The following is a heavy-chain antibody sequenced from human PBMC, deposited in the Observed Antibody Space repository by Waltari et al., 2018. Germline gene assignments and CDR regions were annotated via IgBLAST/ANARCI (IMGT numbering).Heavy chain of an antibody. J-gene: IGHJ3*02. Sequence: QVQLVQSGAEVKKPGASVKVSCKASGYTFTGYYMHWVRQAPGQGLEWMGWINPNSGGTNYAQKFQGRVTMTRDTSISTAYMELSRLRSDDTAVYYCARRAPGYYYDSDDAFDIWGQGTMVTVSS. V-gene: IGHV1-2*02. CDR2: INPNSGGT. CDR3: ARRAPGYYYDSDDAFDI. CDR1: GYTFTGYY. D-gene: IGHD3-22*01.